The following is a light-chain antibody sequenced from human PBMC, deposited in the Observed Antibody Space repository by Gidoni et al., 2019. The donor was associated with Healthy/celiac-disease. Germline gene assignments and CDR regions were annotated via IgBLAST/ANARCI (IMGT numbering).Light chain of an antibody. CDR3: QQRSNWPT. V-gene: IGKV3-11*01. J-gene: IGKJ4*01. CDR2: DAS. Sequence: LLTQSPATLSFSPGERATLSCRARQSVSSYLAWYQQKPGQAPRLLSYDASNRATGIPARFSGSGSGTDFTLTISSLEPEDFAVYYCQQRSNWPTFGGGTKVEIK. CDR1: QSVSSY.